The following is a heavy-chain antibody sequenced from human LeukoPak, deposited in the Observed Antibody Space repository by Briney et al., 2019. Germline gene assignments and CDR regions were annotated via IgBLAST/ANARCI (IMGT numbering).Heavy chain of an antibody. Sequence: GGSLRLSCAASGFAFRRFGMTWVRQAPGKGLEWVSSISSSSSYIYYADSAKGRFTISRDNAKNSLYLQMNSLRAEDTAVYYCARDNAFDWLSPRGNAFDIWGQGTMVTVSS. CDR1: GFAFRRFG. J-gene: IGHJ3*02. V-gene: IGHV3-21*01. D-gene: IGHD3-9*01. CDR3: ARDNAFDWLSPRGNAFDI. CDR2: ISSSSSYI.